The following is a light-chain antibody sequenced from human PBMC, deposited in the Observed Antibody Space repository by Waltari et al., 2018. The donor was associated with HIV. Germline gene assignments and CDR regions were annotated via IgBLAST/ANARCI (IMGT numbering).Light chain of an antibody. CDR2: GNS. J-gene: IGLJ3*02. Sequence: QSVLTQPPSVSGAPGQSGTIPCTGTRSNIGGGYDVNQYQQLPGTPPKLLIYGNSNRPSGVPDRFSGSKSGTAASLAITGLQAEDEADYYCQSYDSSLSGWVFGGGTKLTVL. CDR3: QSYDSSLSGWV. V-gene: IGLV1-40*01. CDR1: RSNIGGGYD.